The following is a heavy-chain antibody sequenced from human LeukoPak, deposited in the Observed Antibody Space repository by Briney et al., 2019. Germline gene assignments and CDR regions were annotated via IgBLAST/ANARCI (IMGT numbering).Heavy chain of an antibody. CDR3: ASLSGYCSSTSCYTPN. D-gene: IGHD2-2*02. Sequence: GGSLRLSCAASGFTFSSYAMSWVRQAPGKGLEWVSGISWNSGSIGYADSVKGRFTISRDNAKNSLYLQMNSLRAEDTAVYYCASLSGYCSSTSCYTPNWGQGTLVTVSS. J-gene: IGHJ4*02. CDR1: GFTFSSYA. V-gene: IGHV3-9*01. CDR2: ISWNSGSI.